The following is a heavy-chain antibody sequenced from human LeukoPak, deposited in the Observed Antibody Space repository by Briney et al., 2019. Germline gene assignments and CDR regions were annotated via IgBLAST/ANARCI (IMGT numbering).Heavy chain of an antibody. D-gene: IGHD6-13*01. CDR2: INHSGST. Sequence: SETLSLTCAVYGGSFSGYYWSWIRQPPGKGLECIGEINHSGSTNYNPSLKSRVTISVDTSKNQFSLKLSSVTAADTAVYYCARGVPSSSWYSEYYYFDYWGQGTLVTVSS. CDR1: GGSFSGYY. J-gene: IGHJ4*02. CDR3: ARGVPSSSWYSEYYYFDY. V-gene: IGHV4-34*01.